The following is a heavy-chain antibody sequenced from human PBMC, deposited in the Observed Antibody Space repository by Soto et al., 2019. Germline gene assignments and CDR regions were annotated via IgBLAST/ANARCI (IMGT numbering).Heavy chain of an antibody. CDR1: GGTFSSYA. V-gene: IGHV1-69*13. D-gene: IGHD3-16*01. Sequence: SVKVSCKASGGTFSSYAISWVRQAPGQGLEWMGGIIPIFGTANYAQKFQGRVTITADESTSTAYMELSSLRSEDTAVYYCASSNSGHYDYVWGSSPDYWGQGTLVTVSS. CDR3: ASSNSGHYDYVWGSSPDY. CDR2: IIPIFGTA. J-gene: IGHJ4*02.